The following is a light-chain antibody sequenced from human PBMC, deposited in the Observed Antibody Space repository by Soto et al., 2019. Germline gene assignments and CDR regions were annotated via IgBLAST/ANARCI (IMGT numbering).Light chain of an antibody. J-gene: IGKJ1*01. CDR1: QTISSW. CDR2: KAS. Sequence: DIQMPQSPSTLSGSVGDRVTITCRASQTISSWLAWYQQKPGKAPKLLIYKASTLKSGVPSRFSGSGSGTEFTLTISSLQPDDFATYYCQQYNSYWRTFGQGTKVDI. V-gene: IGKV1-5*03. CDR3: QQYNSYWRT.